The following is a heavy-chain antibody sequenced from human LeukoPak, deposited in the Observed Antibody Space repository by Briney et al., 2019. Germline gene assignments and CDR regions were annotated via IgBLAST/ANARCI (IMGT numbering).Heavy chain of an antibody. CDR1: SDSLRGYF. V-gene: IGHV4-59*01. CDR3: AREIRVSATFLDY. J-gene: IGHJ4*02. Sequence: SETLSLTCTVSSDSLRGYFWTWIRQPPGKELEWLGCILDTGSTNIHPSLRSRVTLSIDMSMNQFSLILSSVTAADTAVYFCAREIRVSATFLDYWGQGILVTVSS. CDR2: ILDTGST. D-gene: IGHD2-21*02.